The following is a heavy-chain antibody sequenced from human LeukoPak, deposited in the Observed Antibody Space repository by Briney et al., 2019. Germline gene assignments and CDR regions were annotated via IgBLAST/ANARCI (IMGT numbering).Heavy chain of an antibody. Sequence: PGGSLRLSCAAAGFTLSSHAMHWVCQAPGKGLEWVAVLSYDGSNKNYADSVKGRFTISRDNSKNTLYLQINSLRAEDTAVYYCARATYYYDSRLDYWGQGTLVTVSS. CDR2: LSYDGSNK. V-gene: IGHV3-30-3*01. D-gene: IGHD3-22*01. CDR1: GFTLSSHA. CDR3: ARATYYYDSRLDY. J-gene: IGHJ4*02.